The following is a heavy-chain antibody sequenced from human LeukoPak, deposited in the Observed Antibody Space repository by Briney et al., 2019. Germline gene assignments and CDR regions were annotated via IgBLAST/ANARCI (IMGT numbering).Heavy chain of an antibody. CDR3: ARFSTGLRYFYYYYYMDV. CDR2: IYSGGST. D-gene: IGHD3-9*01. V-gene: IGHV3-66*01. Sequence: GGSLRLSCAASGFTFDDYGMSWARQAPGKGLEWVSVIYSGGSTYYADSVKGRFTISRDNSKNTLYLQMNSLRAEDTAVYYCARFSTGLRYFYYYYYMDVWGKGTTVTISS. J-gene: IGHJ6*03. CDR1: GFTFDDYG.